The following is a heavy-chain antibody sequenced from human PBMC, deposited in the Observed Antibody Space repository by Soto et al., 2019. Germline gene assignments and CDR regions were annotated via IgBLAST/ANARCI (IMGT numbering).Heavy chain of an antibody. CDR1: GGSIDTHNW. CDR3: ARERTPGVAAAGSFDI. Sequence: SETLSHTSAVSGGSIDTHNWWTWVRQPPGKGLEWIGEIYHSGSTNYNPSLKSRVTLSVDESRNQLFLKLNSVTAADTAVYYCARERTPGVAAAGSFDIWGQGTMVTVSS. CDR2: IYHSGST. D-gene: IGHD6-13*01. V-gene: IGHV4-4*02. J-gene: IGHJ3*02.